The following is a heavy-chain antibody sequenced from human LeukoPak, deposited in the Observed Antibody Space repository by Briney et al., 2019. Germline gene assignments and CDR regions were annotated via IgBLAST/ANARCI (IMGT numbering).Heavy chain of an antibody. CDR3: ARDPTYYSSSSRGYYFDY. CDR1: GFTFDDYA. D-gene: IGHD6-6*01. J-gene: IGHJ4*02. CDR2: ISWNSGSI. V-gene: IGHV3-9*01. Sequence: PGGSLRLSCAASGFTFDDYAMHWVRQAPGKGLEWVSGISWNSGSIGYADSVKGRFTISRDNAKNSLYLQMNSLRAEDTAVYYCARDPTYYSSSSRGYYFDYWGQGTLVTVSS.